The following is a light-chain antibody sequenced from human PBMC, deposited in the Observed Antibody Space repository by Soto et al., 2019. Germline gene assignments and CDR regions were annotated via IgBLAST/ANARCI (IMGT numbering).Light chain of an antibody. Sequence: QPVLTQPASVSGSPGQSITISCTETNSDFDTYTYVSWYQQVPGKASKLMIYEVIKRPSGVSSRFSGSKSGNTASLTISGLQAEDEADYYCSSYISRNLVFGGGTKVTVL. CDR2: EVI. CDR3: SSYISRNLV. CDR1: NSDFDTYTY. V-gene: IGLV2-14*01. J-gene: IGLJ2*01.